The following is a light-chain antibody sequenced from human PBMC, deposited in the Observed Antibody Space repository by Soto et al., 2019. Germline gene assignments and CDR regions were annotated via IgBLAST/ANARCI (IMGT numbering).Light chain of an antibody. J-gene: IGKJ1*01. CDR2: GTS. Sequence: VLSQAPAILSLSPGEIATLSCSASQSVPSTYFAWYQQKAGQPPRLLISGTSNRATGIPDRFSGSGSGTDFTLTISRLEPEDFAVYFCQKFGNSPWKFGQGTKVAIK. CDR1: QSVPSTY. V-gene: IGKV3-20*01. CDR3: QKFGNSPWK.